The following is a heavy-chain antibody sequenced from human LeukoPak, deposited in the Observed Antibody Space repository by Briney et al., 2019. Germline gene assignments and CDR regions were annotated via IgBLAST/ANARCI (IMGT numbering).Heavy chain of an antibody. Sequence: KPAETLSLTCTVSGGSISSYYWSWIRQPPGKGLEWIGYIYYSGSTNYNPSLKSRVTISVDTSKNQFSLKLSSVTAADTAVYYCARTRGVPASHYPFYFQYYLRGVWGKGTTVTVSS. CDR2: IYYSGST. J-gene: IGHJ6*04. V-gene: IGHV4-59*01. CDR3: ARTRGVPASHYPFYFQYYLRGV. D-gene: IGHD2-2*01. CDR1: GGSISSYY.